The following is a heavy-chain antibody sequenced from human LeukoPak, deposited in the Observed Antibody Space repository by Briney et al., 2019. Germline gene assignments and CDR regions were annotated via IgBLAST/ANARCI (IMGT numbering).Heavy chain of an antibody. D-gene: IGHD6-13*01. CDR1: GYTFINYG. V-gene: IGHV1-18*01. CDR3: ARGTSSSFDY. J-gene: IGHJ4*02. CDR2: ISAYNGNT. Sequence: ASVKVSCKASGYTFINYGISWVRQAPGQGLEWMGCISAYNGNTNYAQNLQGRVTMTTDTSTSTAYMELRSLRSDDTAVYYCARGTSSSFDYWGQGTLVTVSS.